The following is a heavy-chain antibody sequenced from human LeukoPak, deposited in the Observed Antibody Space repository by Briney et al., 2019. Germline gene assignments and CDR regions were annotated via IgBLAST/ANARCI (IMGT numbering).Heavy chain of an antibody. CDR2: IDPSDSYT. Sequence: GESLKISCKGSGYSFTSYWISWVRQMPGKSLEWMGRIDPSDSYTNYSPSFQGHVTISADKSISTAYLQWSSLKASDTAMYYCASVDNYYYYYGMDVWGQGTTVTVSS. CDR1: GYSFTSYW. J-gene: IGHJ6*02. D-gene: IGHD2-21*01. CDR3: ASVDNYYYYYGMDV. V-gene: IGHV5-10-1*01.